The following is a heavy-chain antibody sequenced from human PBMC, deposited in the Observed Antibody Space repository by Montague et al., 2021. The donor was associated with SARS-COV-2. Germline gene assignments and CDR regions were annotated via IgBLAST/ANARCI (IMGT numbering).Heavy chain of an antibody. J-gene: IGHJ4*02. Sequence: SETLSLTCAVYGGPFSGHSWTWIRQPPGKGLEWIGEINHSGGTNYNPSLKSRVTISVDTSKNQFSLKLSSLTAADTAVYYCARGLTDVTVILVFVGASLYFDSWGQGALVTVSS. V-gene: IGHV4-34*01. CDR3: ARGLTDVTVILVFVGASLYFDS. D-gene: IGHD3-22*01. CDR1: GGPFSGHS. CDR2: INHSGGT.